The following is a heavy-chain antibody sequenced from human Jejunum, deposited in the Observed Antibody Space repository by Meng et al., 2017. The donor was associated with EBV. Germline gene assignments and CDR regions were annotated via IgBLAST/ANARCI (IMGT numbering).Heavy chain of an antibody. J-gene: IGHJ4*02. V-gene: IGHV3-23*04. CDR3: ANTYNFQY. CDR2: ITGGGGGT. Sequence: VELVESGGGLAQPGGSLRLFCAASGFTFSSYDLSWVRQAPGKGLEWVSSITGGGGGTYYADSVKGRFTVSRDNSKNTLYLQLNSPRADDTAIYYCANTYNFQYWGQGTLVTVSS. CDR1: GFTFSSYD. D-gene: IGHD4-11*01.